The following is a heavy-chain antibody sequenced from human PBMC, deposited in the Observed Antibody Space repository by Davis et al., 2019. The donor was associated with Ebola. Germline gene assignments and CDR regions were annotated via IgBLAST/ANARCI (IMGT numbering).Heavy chain of an antibody. D-gene: IGHD3-3*01. CDR3: ARQDYDFWSGYYTGNWFGP. V-gene: IGHV4-59*08. CDR1: GGSISSYY. Sequence: GSLRLSCTVSGGSISSYYWSWIRQPPGKGLEWIGYIYYSGSTNYNPSLKSRVTISVDTSKNQFSLKLSSVTAADTAVYYCARQDYDFWSGYYTGNWFGPWGQGTLVTVSS. CDR2: IYYSGST. J-gene: IGHJ5*02.